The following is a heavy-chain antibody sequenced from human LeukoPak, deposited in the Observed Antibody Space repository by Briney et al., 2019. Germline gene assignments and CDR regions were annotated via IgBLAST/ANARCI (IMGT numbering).Heavy chain of an antibody. Sequence: PSETLSLTCTVSGGSISSYYWTWIRQPPGKGLEWIGYVDHTGSTNFNPSLNGRVSISRDTSKNLFSLRLRSVTAADTAVYFCARGRVSSSTWFSTYYYYFYMDVWGKGTTVTVSS. CDR3: ARGRVSSSTWFSTYYYYFYMDV. J-gene: IGHJ6*03. D-gene: IGHD3-10*01. CDR2: VDHTGST. CDR1: GGSISSYY. V-gene: IGHV4-59*01.